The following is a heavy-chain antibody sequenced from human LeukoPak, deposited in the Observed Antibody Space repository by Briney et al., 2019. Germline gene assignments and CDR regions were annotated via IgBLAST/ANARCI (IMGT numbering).Heavy chain of an antibody. CDR1: GFTFSSYA. Sequence: PGGSLRLSCAASGFTFSSYAMSWVRQAPGKGLEWVSAISGSGGSTYYADSVKGRFTISRDNSKNTLYLQMNSLRAEGTAVYYCAKDRPRIAAAGTLFDYWGQGTLVTVSS. J-gene: IGHJ4*02. CDR3: AKDRPRIAAAGTLFDY. D-gene: IGHD6-13*01. CDR2: ISGSGGST. V-gene: IGHV3-23*01.